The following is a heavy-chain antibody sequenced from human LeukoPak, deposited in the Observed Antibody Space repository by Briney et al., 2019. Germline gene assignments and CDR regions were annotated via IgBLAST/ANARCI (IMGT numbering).Heavy chain of an antibody. J-gene: IGHJ3*01. Sequence: NPSETLSLTCTVSGGSISTNDWWSWVRQPPGKGLEWVGEIYHSGSTYSNPSLKSRVSISVDKSKNQFSLKLISVTAADTAVYYCARERQIAVVTGSTFDLWGPGALVIVSA. D-gene: IGHD1-14*01. CDR3: ARERQIAVVTGSTFDL. CDR1: GGSISTNDW. V-gene: IGHV4-4*02. CDR2: IYHSGST.